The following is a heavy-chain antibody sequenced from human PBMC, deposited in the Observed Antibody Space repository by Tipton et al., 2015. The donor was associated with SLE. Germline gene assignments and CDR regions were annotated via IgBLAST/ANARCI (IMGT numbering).Heavy chain of an antibody. CDR1: GYTFTSYD. CDR3: ASAIAAAGQGWFDP. CDR2: MNPNSGDA. Sequence: QSEAEVKKPGASVKVSCKASGYTFTSYDINWVRQATGQGLEWMGWMNPNSGDAGYALKFQGRVTMTRNISKSTAYMELSSLRSEDTAVYYCASAIAAAGQGWFDPWGQGTLVTVSS. V-gene: IGHV1-8*01. D-gene: IGHD6-13*01. J-gene: IGHJ5*02.